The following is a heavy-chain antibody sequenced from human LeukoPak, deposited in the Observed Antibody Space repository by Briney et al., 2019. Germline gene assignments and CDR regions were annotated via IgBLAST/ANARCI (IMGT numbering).Heavy chain of an antibody. J-gene: IGHJ6*02. V-gene: IGHV1-8*01. Sequence: ASVKVSCKASGYTFTSYDINWVRQATGQGLEWMGWMNPNSGNTGYAQKFQGRVTMTRNTSISTAYMELSSLRSEDTAVYYCARVGPAATVSCYYGMDVWGQGTTVTVSS. D-gene: IGHD2-2*01. CDR1: GYTFTSYD. CDR2: MNPNSGNT. CDR3: ARVGPAATVSCYYGMDV.